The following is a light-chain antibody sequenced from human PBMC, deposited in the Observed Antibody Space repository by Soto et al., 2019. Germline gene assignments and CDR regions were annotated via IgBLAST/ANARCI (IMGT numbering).Light chain of an antibody. CDR3: QQYNKWPLT. Sequence: EVVMTQSPASLSVSPGERATLSCRAGETVSGNLAWYQHKPGQAPRLVIFGASTRATGIPARFSGRGSGTEFTLTISSLQSEDSAVYYCQQYNKWPLTFGGGTKVEIK. V-gene: IGKV3-15*01. CDR2: GAS. CDR1: ETVSGN. J-gene: IGKJ4*01.